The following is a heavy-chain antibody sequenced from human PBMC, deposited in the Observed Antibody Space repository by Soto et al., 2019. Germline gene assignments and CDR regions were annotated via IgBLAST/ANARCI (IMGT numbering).Heavy chain of an antibody. CDR3: ARRPSADWFDA. CDR2: ISVHNGKT. CDR1: GYTFTSYG. V-gene: IGHV1-18*01. J-gene: IGHJ5*02. D-gene: IGHD2-2*01. Sequence: ASVKVSGKASGYTFTSYGITWVRQAPGQGLEWMGWISVHNGKTTYAQKLQGRVTMTTDTSTSTAFMELRSLRSDDTALYYCARRPSADWFDAWGQGTLVTVSS.